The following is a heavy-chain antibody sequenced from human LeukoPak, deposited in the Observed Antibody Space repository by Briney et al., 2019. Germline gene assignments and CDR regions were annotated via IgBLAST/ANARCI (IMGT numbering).Heavy chain of an antibody. V-gene: IGHV1-69*04. J-gene: IGHJ4*02. CDR2: IIPILGIA. D-gene: IGHD3-22*01. CDR3: AEHYYDSSGYDSDY. Sequence: ASVKVSCKASGDTFSRYAISWVRQAPGQGLEWMGRIIPILGIANYAQKFQGRVTITADKSTSTAYMELSSLRSEDTAVYYCAEHYYDSSGYDSDYWGQGALVTVSS. CDR1: GDTFSRYA.